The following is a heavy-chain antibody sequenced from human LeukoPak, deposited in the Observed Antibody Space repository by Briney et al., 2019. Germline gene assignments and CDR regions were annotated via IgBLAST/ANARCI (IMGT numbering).Heavy chain of an antibody. D-gene: IGHD3-22*01. CDR3: AKDFTSSGYYYDLGY. V-gene: IGHV3-23*01. J-gene: IGHJ4*02. Sequence: PGGSLRLSCAASGFTFSSSAMSWVRQAPGKGLEWVSAISNNGGYTYYADSVQGRFTISRDNSKSTLCLQMNSLRAEDTAVYYCAKDFTSSGYYYDLGYWGQGTLVTVSS. CDR1: GFTFSSSA. CDR2: ISNNGGYT.